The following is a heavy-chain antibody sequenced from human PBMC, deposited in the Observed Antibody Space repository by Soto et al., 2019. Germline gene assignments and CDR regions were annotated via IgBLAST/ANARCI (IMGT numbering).Heavy chain of an antibody. CDR3: VRGGGVGVAGSAAFDM. CDR2: INPATGAA. D-gene: IGHD3-3*01. V-gene: IGHV1-2*02. Sequence: QLHLVQSGAVVKKPGASVTVSCSASGYPVTAYYMHWVRQAPGRGLEWMGGINPATGAAKYTQTLQGRVNMTRDTSTSTVFMELSGLTSEDPAVFYCVRGGGVGVAGSAAFDMWGQGTLVTVSS. J-gene: IGHJ3*02. CDR1: GYPVTAYY.